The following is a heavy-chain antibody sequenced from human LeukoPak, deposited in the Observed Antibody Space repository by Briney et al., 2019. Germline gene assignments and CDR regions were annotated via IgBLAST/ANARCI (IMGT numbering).Heavy chain of an antibody. Sequence: SGGSLRLSCAASGFTFSSYWMHWVRQAPGKGLEWVGRIKSKTDGGPTDYAAPVKGRFTISRDDSRNTLYLQMNSLKTEDTAVYYCTTGNTGWGQGTLVTVSS. D-gene: IGHD1-14*01. J-gene: IGHJ4*02. V-gene: IGHV3-15*01. CDR3: TTGNTG. CDR2: IKSKTDGGPT. CDR1: GFTFSSYW.